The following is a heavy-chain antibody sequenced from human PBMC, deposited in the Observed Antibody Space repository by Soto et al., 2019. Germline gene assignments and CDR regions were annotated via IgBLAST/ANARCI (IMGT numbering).Heavy chain of an antibody. Sequence: SETLSLPCAVSGGSFRGFYWTWIRQSPGKGLEWLGDINHVGITNYNPSLKSRVEISLDGSQNQFSLNLRSVTAADTAVYYCAREGDYRTWFEPWGPGTLVTVSS. V-gene: IGHV4-34*09. CDR3: AREGDYRTWFEP. J-gene: IGHJ5*02. CDR1: GGSFRGFY. CDR2: INHVGIT. D-gene: IGHD4-17*01.